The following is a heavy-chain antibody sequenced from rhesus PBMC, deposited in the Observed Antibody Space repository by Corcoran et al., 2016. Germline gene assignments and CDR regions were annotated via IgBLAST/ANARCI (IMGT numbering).Heavy chain of an antibody. V-gene: IGHV4S6*01. CDR2: IYGSGGST. CDR3: ARDGGGFYTGTYYH. J-gene: IGHJ4*01. D-gene: IGHD3-16*01. CDR1: GASIRSNY. Sequence: QVQLQESGPGLVKPSETLPLTCPVSGASIRSNYWCWIRPPPGSGLEWMGRIYGSGGSTDNNPSLKSRVTISIDTSKNQFSLKLSSVTAADTAVFYCARDGGGFYTGTYYHWGQGVLVTVSS.